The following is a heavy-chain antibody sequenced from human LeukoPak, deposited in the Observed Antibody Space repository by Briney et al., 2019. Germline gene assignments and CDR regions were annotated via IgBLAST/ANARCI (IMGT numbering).Heavy chain of an antibody. V-gene: IGHV3-23*01. CDR3: AKDHRNTIFGVVIIPYNWFDP. CDR1: GFTFRAYA. D-gene: IGHD3-3*01. CDR2: ISGSGGST. J-gene: IGHJ5*02. Sequence: GGSLRLSCAASGFTFRAYAMSWVRQAPGKGLEWVSAISGSGGSTYYADSVKGRFTISRDNSKNTLYLQMNSLRAEDTAVYYCAKDHRNTIFGVVIIPYNWFDPWGQGTLVTVSS.